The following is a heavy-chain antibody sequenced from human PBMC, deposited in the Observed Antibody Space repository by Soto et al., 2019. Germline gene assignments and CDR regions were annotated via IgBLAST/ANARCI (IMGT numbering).Heavy chain of an antibody. CDR3: TSSNIAAAGFYYYGMDV. J-gene: IGHJ6*02. V-gene: IGHV4-59*01. CDR1: GGSISSYY. Sequence: SETLSLTCTVSGGSISSYYWSWIRQPPGKGLEWIGYIYYSGSTNYNPSLKSRVTISVDTSKNQFSLKLSSVTAADTAVYYCTSSNIAAAGFYYYGMDVWGQGTTVTVSS. CDR2: IYYSGST. D-gene: IGHD6-13*01.